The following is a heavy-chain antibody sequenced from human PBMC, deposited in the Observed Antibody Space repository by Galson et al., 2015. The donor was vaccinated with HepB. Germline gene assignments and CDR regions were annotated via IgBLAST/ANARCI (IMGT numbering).Heavy chain of an antibody. D-gene: IGHD3-9*01. CDR1: GGSFSGYY. CDR2: INHSGST. Sequence: SETLSLTCAVYGGSFSGYYWTWIRQPPGKGLEWIGEINHSGSTNYNPSLKSRVTISVDTSKNQFSLKLSSVTAADTAVYYCARGVRYFDWSTGGMDVWGQGTTVTVSS. CDR3: ARGVRYFDWSTGGMDV. V-gene: IGHV4-34*01. J-gene: IGHJ6*02.